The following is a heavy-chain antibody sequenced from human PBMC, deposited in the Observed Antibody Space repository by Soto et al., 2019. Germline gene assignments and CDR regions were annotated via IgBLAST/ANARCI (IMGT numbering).Heavy chain of an antibody. D-gene: IGHD1-20*01. J-gene: IGHJ4*02. Sequence: SETLSLTXTVSGGSISSGGYYWSWICQHPGKGLEWIGYIYYSGSTYYNPSLKSRVTISVDTSKNQFSLKLTSVSAGDTAVYYCARVINWRERESKIFDYWGQGTLVTVSS. V-gene: IGHV4-31*02. CDR2: IYYSGST. CDR3: ARVINWRERESKIFDY. CDR1: GGSISSGGYY.